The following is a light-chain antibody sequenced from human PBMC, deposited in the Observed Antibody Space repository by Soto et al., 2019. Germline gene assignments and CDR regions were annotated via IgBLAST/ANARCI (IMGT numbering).Light chain of an antibody. J-gene: IGLJ3*02. CDR3: TSYVGNDIWV. Sequence: QSALTQPPSASGSPGQSVTISCTGTSSDVGAYKYVSWYQQYPGKAPKLMIYEVTKRPSGVPDRFSGSKSGNTASLTVSWLQAEDEAEYYCTSYVGNDIWVFGGGTKLTVL. CDR2: EVT. V-gene: IGLV2-8*01. CDR1: SSDVGAYKY.